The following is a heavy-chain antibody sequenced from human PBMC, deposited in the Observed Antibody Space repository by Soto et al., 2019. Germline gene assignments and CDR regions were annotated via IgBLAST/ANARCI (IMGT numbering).Heavy chain of an antibody. CDR3: ARAAYSSSFPLPDY. CDR1: GGSSSSYY. J-gene: IGHJ4*02. D-gene: IGHD6-13*01. CDR2: IYYSGST. Sequence: SETLSLTCTVSGGSSSSYYWSWIRQPPGKGLEWIGYIYYSGSTNYNPSLKSRVTISVDTSKNQFSLKLSSVTAADTAVYYCARAAYSSSFPLPDYRGQGTPVTGSS. V-gene: IGHV4-59*01.